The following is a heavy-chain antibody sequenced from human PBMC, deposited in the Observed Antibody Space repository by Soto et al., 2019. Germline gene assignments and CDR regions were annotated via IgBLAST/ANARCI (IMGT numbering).Heavy chain of an antibody. Sequence: SETLSLTCTVSGGSISSYYWSWIRQPAGKGLEWIGRIYTSGPTNYNPSLKSRVTLSLDTSKNQFSLKLSSVTAADTAVYYCARVGMVGTVLGSWFDPWGQGTLVTVSS. J-gene: IGHJ5*02. CDR2: IYTSGPT. D-gene: IGHD3-10*01. CDR3: ARVGMVGTVLGSWFDP. CDR1: GGSISSYY. V-gene: IGHV4-4*07.